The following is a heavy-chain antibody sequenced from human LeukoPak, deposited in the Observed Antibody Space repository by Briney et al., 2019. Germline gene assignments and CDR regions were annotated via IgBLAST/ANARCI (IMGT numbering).Heavy chain of an antibody. Sequence: PGGSLRLSCAASGFSFSKIWMSWVRQAPGKGLEWVGRIKSKSDGETTGYDAFVQGRFTISRDDSKNTLYLDMNSLETGDTAVYYCTTLVFWGQGTPVIVSS. V-gene: IGHV3-15*01. CDR2: IKSKSDGETT. D-gene: IGHD6-6*01. CDR1: GFSFSKIW. CDR3: TTLVF. J-gene: IGHJ4*02.